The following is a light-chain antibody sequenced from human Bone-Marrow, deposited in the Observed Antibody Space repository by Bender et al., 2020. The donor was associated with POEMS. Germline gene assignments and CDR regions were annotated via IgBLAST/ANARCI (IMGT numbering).Light chain of an antibody. CDR2: DDT. V-gene: IGLV3-21*02. Sequence: SYVLTQPPSVSVAPGQTARITCGVNNIGSKSVHWYQQKPGQAPVLVVYDDTDRPSGIPDRFSGSNSGNTATLTISRVEAGDEADYYCHVWDSSRDHWLFGGGTSLTVL. CDR1: NIGSKS. CDR3: HVWDSSRDHWL. J-gene: IGLJ3*02.